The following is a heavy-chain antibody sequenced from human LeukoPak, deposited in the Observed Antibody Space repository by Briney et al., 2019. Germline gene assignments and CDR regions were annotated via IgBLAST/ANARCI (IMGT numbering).Heavy chain of an antibody. V-gene: IGHV3-23*01. CDR2: INGSGGST. J-gene: IGHJ6*03. D-gene: IGHD3-10*01. Sequence: GGSLTLSCAASGFTFSNYAMSWVRQAPAKGLEWVSAINGSGGSTYYADSVKGRFTISRDNSKNTLYLQMNSLRAEDTAVYYCAKGGRLLWFGELLSPLGGWNYMDVWGKGTTVTVSS. CDR3: AKGGRLLWFGELLSPLGGWNYMDV. CDR1: GFTFSNYA.